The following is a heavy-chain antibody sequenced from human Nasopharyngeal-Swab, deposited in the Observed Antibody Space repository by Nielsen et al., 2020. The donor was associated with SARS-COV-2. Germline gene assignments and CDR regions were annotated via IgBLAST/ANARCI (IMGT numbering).Heavy chain of an antibody. CDR2: IRYDGSNK. Sequence: GESLKISCAASGFTFSSYGMHWVRQAPGKGLEWVAFIRYDGSNKYYADSVKGRFTISRDNSKNTLYLQMNSLRAEDTAVYYCAKDSGLLWFGISDYWGQGTLVTVS. V-gene: IGHV3-30*02. CDR1: GFTFSSYG. CDR3: AKDSGLLWFGISDY. D-gene: IGHD3-10*01. J-gene: IGHJ4*02.